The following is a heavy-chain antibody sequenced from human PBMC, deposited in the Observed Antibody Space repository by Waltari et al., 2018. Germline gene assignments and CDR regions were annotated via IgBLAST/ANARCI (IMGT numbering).Heavy chain of an antibody. D-gene: IGHD6-19*01. J-gene: IGHJ4*02. Sequence: QLQLQESGPGLVKPSETLSLTCTVSGGSISSSSYYWGWIRQPPGKGLEWIGSIYYIASTSYNPSLKSRVTISVDTSKIQFSLKLSSVTAADTAVYYCARHGGIAVAGTVDYWGQGTLVTVSS. CDR3: ARHGGIAVAGTVDY. CDR1: GGSISSSSYY. V-gene: IGHV4-39*01. CDR2: IYYIAST.